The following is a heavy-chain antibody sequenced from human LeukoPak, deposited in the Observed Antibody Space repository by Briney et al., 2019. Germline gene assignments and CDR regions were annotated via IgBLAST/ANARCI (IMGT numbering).Heavy chain of an antibody. V-gene: IGHV3-7*01. Sequence: GGSLRLSCAASGFTFSSYAMSWVRQAPGKGLEWVANIKQDGSEKYYVDSVKGRFTISRDNAKNSLYLQMNSLRAEDTAVYYCARMGPDYWGQGTLVTVSS. CDR2: IKQDGSEK. CDR3: ARMGPDY. D-gene: IGHD1-26*01. CDR1: GFTFSSYA. J-gene: IGHJ4*02.